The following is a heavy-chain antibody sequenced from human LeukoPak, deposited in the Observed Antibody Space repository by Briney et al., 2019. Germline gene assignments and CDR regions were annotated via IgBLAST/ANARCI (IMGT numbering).Heavy chain of an antibody. V-gene: IGHV4-34*01. CDR3: ARVRGYCSSTSCYFWFEP. J-gene: IGHJ5*02. CDR2: INHSGST. D-gene: IGHD2-2*01. CDR1: GGSFSGYY. Sequence: SETLSLTCAVYGGSFSGYYWSWIRQPPGKGLEWIGEINHSGSTNYNPSLKSRVTISVDTSKNQFSLKLSSVTAADTAVYYCARVRGYCSSTSCYFWFEPWGQGTLVTVSS.